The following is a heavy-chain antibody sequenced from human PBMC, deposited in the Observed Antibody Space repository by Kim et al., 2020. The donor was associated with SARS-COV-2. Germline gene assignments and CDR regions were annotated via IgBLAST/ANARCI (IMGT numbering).Heavy chain of an antibody. Sequence: QGRFTISRDNAKNSLSLQMNSLRADDTAVYYCARGRGSCSSTSCDSGFDIWGQGTMVTVSS. CDR3: ARGRGSCSSTSCDSGFDI. J-gene: IGHJ3*02. D-gene: IGHD2-2*01. V-gene: IGHV3-11*06.